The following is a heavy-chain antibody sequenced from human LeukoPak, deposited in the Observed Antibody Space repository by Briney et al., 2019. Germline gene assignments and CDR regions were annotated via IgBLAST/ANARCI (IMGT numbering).Heavy chain of an antibody. CDR1: GYSISSGYY. CDR3: ARVILRITIFGVVIKKPNWFDP. CDR2: IYHSGST. Sequence: SETLSLTCAVSGYSISSGYYWGWIRQPPGKGLEWIGSIYHSGSTYYNPSLKSRVTISVDTSKNQFSLKLSSVTAVDTAVYYCARVILRITIFGVVIKKPNWFDPWGQGTLVTVSS. D-gene: IGHD3-3*01. J-gene: IGHJ5*02. V-gene: IGHV4-38-2*01.